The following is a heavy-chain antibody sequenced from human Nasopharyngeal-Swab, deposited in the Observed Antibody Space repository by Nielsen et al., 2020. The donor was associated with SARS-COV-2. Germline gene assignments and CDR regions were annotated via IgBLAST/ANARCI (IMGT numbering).Heavy chain of an antibody. D-gene: IGHD3-22*01. Sequence: GESLKISCAASGFTFSSYGMHWVRQAPGKGLEWVAVIWYDGSNKYYADSVKGRFTISRDNSKSTLYLQMNSLRAEDTAVYYCARDSPGTDSSGYDDAFDIWGQGTMVTVSS. CDR3: ARDSPGTDSSGYDDAFDI. CDR2: IWYDGSNK. CDR1: GFTFSSYG. V-gene: IGHV3-33*01. J-gene: IGHJ3*02.